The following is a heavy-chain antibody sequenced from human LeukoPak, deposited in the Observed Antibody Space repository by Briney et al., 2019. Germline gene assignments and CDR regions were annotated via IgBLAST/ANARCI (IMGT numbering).Heavy chain of an antibody. V-gene: IGHV3-20*01. CDR2: INWNGGST. CDR3: ARGAYYDSSASPLDY. CDR1: GGSISNYY. D-gene: IGHD3-22*01. J-gene: IGHJ4*02. Sequence: ETLSLTCTVSGGSISNYYWSWVRQTPGKGLEWVSGINWNGGSTAHADSVKGRFTISRDNAKNSLYLQMNSLRAEDTALYHCARGAYYDSSASPLDYWGQGTLVTVSS.